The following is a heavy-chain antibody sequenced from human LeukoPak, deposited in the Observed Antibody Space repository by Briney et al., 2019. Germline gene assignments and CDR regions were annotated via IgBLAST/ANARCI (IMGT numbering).Heavy chain of an antibody. V-gene: IGHV4-34*01. CDR1: GGSFSGYY. CDR2: INHSGST. Sequence: SETLSLTCAVYGGSFSGYYWSWIRQPPGKGLEWIGEINHSGSTNYNSSPKSRVTISVDTSKNQFSLKLSSVTAADTAVYYCARAGYSSSWSFTKRGFFDYWGQGTLVTVSS. J-gene: IGHJ4*02. CDR3: ARAGYSSSWSFTKRGFFDY. D-gene: IGHD6-13*01.